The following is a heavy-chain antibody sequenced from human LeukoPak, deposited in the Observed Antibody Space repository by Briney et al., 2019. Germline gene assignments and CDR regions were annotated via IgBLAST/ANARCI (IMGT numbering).Heavy chain of an antibody. Sequence: GGSLRLSCAASGFSFTTYAMHWVRQAQGKGLEYVSAINYNGDRTYYANSVKGRFIISRDNSRKTLLLQMGSLRAEDTAVYYCARDSGGDAYNDYFDSWGQGTLVTVSS. CDR2: INYNGDRT. V-gene: IGHV3-64*01. D-gene: IGHD5-24*01. J-gene: IGHJ4*02. CDR3: ARDSGGDAYNDYFDS. CDR1: GFSFTTYA.